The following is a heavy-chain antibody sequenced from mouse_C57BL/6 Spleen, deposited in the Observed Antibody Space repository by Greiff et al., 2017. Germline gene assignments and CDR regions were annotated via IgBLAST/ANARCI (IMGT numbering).Heavy chain of an antibody. CDR2: ISSGSSTI. CDR3: ARLYYYGNAMDY. D-gene: IGHD1-1*01. Sequence: EVKLVESGGGLVKPGGSLKLSCAASGFTFSDHGMHWVRQAPEKGLEWVAYISSGSSTIYYADTVKGRFTISRDNAKNTLFLQMTSLRSEDTAMYYCARLYYYGNAMDYWGQGTSVTVSS. J-gene: IGHJ4*01. CDR1: GFTFSDHG. V-gene: IGHV5-17*01.